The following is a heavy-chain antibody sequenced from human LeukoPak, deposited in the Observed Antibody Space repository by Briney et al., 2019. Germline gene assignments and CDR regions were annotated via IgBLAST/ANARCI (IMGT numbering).Heavy chain of an antibody. V-gene: IGHV3-23*01. CDR3: AKGGYCSSTSCYVGWFDP. CDR2: ISGSGEST. D-gene: IGHD2-2*01. Sequence: GGSLRLSCAASGFTFSNIAMTWVRQAPGERLEWVSTISGSGESTYYADSLKGRFTISRDNSKNTVYLHMNSLRAEDTAVYYCAKGGYCSSTSCYVGWFDPWGQGTLVTVSS. J-gene: IGHJ5*02. CDR1: GFTFSNIA.